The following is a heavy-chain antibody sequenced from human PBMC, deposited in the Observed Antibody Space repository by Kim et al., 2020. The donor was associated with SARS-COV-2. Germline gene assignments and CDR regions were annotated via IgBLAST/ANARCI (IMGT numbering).Heavy chain of an antibody. CDR3: AATGTPYCSGGSCHGGWFDP. Sequence: GESLKISCKGSGYSFASYWIGWVRQMPGKGLEWMGIIYNADSDIIYSPSFQGQVTISADKSISTAYLQWHSLKASDTAIYYCAATGTPYCSGGSCHGGWFDPWGQRTLVTVSS. V-gene: IGHV5-51*01. CDR2: IYNADSDI. J-gene: IGHJ5*02. CDR1: GYSFASYW. D-gene: IGHD2-15*01.